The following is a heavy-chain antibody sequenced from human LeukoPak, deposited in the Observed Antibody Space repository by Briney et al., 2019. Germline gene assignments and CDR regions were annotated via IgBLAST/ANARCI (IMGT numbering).Heavy chain of an antibody. D-gene: IGHD2-15*01. V-gene: IGHV1-2*02. CDR3: ARGVGSSWLDP. J-gene: IGHJ5*02. CDR2: MDPVSGGT. Sequence: APVKVSCKASGYTFTAYHIHWVRQAPGQGLECMGWMDPVSGGTNYAQRFQGRVTMTRDSSISTAYMQLSSLRSDDTADTAVYYCARGVGSSWLDPWGQGTLVTVSS. CDR1: GYTFTAYH.